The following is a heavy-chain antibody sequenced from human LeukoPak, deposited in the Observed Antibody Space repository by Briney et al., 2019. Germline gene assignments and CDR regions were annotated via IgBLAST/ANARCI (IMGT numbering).Heavy chain of an antibody. CDR3: ARQNTAVRAAFDY. CDR2: ISASVGT. D-gene: IGHD3-10*01. J-gene: IGHJ4*02. CDR1: GGSISSYY. V-gene: IGHV4-4*07. Sequence: PSETLSLTCTVSGGSISSYYWSWFRQPAGKGLEWIGRISASVGTDYDPSFKSRLTMSVGTSKSQFSLTLTSVTAADTAVYYCARQNTAVRAAFDYWGQGTLVTVSS.